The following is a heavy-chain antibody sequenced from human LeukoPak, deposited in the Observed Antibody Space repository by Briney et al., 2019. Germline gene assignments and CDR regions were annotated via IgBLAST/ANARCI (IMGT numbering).Heavy chain of an antibody. CDR3: ARDGGGDTSGYFGY. CDR2: IYSGGNT. D-gene: IGHD3-22*01. J-gene: IGHJ4*02. Sequence: GGSLRLSCAASGFTVSSNYMSWVRQAPGKGLEWVSVIYSGGNTYYADSVKGRFTISRDNSKNTLYLQMNSLRAEDTAVYYCARDGGGDTSGYFGYWGQGTLVTVSS. CDR1: GFTVSSNY. V-gene: IGHV3-66*01.